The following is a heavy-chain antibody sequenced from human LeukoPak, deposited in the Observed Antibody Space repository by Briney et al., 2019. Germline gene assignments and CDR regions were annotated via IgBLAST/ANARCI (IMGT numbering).Heavy chain of an antibody. Sequence: GGSLRLSCAASGFTFSSYWMSWVRQAPGKGLEWVSSISNDSSYIYNADSVKGRFTISRDNAKNSLYLQMNSLRAEDTAVYYCARDLNYYYYMDVWGKGTTVTVSS. CDR1: GFTFSSYW. J-gene: IGHJ6*03. CDR2: ISNDSSYI. V-gene: IGHV3-21*01. CDR3: ARDLNYYYYMDV.